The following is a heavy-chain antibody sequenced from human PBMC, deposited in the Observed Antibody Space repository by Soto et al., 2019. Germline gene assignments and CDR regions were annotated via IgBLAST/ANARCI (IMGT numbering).Heavy chain of an antibody. V-gene: IGHV5-51*01. Sequence: EVQLVQSGAEVKKPGESLKISCKGSGYSFTSYWIGWVRQMPGKGLEWMGIIYPGDSDTRYSPSFQGQVTISADKSISTAYLQWSSLKASDTAMYYCAREGQQLVQGYYYYGMDVWGQGTTVTVSS. CDR2: IYPGDSDT. J-gene: IGHJ6*02. CDR1: GYSFTSYW. D-gene: IGHD6-13*01. CDR3: AREGQQLVQGYYYYGMDV.